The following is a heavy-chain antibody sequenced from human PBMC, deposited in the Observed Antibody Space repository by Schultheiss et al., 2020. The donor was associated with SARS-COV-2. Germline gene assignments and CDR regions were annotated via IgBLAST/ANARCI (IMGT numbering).Heavy chain of an antibody. J-gene: IGHJ6*02. CDR1: GGSVSGYY. V-gene: IGHV4-59*08. Sequence: SETLSLTCTVSGGSVSGYYWNWIRQSPGKGLEWIGYVFYRGSTYYNPSLKSRVTISVDTSKNQFSLKLSSVTAADTAVYYCARAGPYYYYYGMDVWGQGTTVTVSS. CDR2: VFYRGST. CDR3: ARAGPYYYYYGMDV.